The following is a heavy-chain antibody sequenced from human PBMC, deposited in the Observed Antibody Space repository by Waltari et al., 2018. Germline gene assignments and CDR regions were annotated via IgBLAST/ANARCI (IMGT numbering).Heavy chain of an antibody. CDR2: SYSGGST. J-gene: IGHJ4*02. CDR1: GFTVGNNF. V-gene: IGHV3-53*01. Sequence: EVQLVESGGDLIQPGGSLRLSCAASGFTVGNNFMGWVRQAPGQGLEWVSVSYSGGSTKYIDSVRGRFTISRDSSKNTLYLQMNSLRAEDTAVYYCAKVDNVGLNNYWGQGTLVTVSS. D-gene: IGHD1-1*01. CDR3: AKVDNVGLNNY.